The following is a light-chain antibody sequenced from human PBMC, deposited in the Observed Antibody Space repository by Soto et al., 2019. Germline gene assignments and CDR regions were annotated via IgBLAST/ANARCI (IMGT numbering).Light chain of an antibody. CDR2: EVN. Sequence: QSALTQPASVSGSPGQSITISCTGTSSDIGAYISVSWYQQHPGKAPKLMVYEVNNRPSGVSNRFSGSKSGNTASLTISGLQAEDEADYYCSSYTTSTTVVFGGGTKLTVL. CDR1: SSDIGAYIS. V-gene: IGLV2-14*01. CDR3: SSYTTSTTVV. J-gene: IGLJ3*02.